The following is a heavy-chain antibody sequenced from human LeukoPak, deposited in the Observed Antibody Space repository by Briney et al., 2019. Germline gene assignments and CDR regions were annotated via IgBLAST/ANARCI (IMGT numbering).Heavy chain of an antibody. Sequence: PSETLSLTCTVSGGSISSGGYYWSWIRQHPGKGLEGIGYIYYSGSTYYNPSLKSRVTISVDTSKNQFSLKLSSVTAADTAVYYCARDPRFPTPVGMDVWGQGTTVTVSS. V-gene: IGHV4-31*03. D-gene: IGHD2-21*01. J-gene: IGHJ6*02. CDR3: ARDPRFPTPVGMDV. CDR1: GGSISSGGYY. CDR2: IYYSGST.